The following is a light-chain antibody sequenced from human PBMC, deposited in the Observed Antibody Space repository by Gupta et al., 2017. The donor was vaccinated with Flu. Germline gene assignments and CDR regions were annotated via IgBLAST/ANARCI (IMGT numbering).Light chain of an antibody. V-gene: IGKV4-1*01. CDR2: WSS. CDR1: QSVLISSNNENY. J-gene: IGKJ1*01. Sequence: LDERATIHCKSSQSVLISSNNENYLAWYQQQPGQPPKLLFYWSSTRESGVPDVFSGGGSGTDFTLTISSLQAEDVAVYYWQQDDKTLWTFGQGTKVEIK. CDR3: QQDDKTLWT.